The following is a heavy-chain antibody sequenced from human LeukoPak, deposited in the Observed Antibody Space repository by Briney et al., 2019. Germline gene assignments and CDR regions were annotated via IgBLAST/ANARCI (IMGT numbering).Heavy chain of an antibody. CDR2: ISSSSSTI. V-gene: IGHV3-48*04. Sequence: GGSLRLSCAASGFTFSSYSMNWVRQAPGKGLEWVSYISSSSSTIYYADSVKGRFTISRDNAKNSLYLQMNSLRAEDTAVYYCAKDNYYYGSGSYYDYYFDYWGQGTLITVSS. J-gene: IGHJ4*02. CDR3: AKDNYYYGSGSYYDYYFDY. D-gene: IGHD3-10*01. CDR1: GFTFSSYS.